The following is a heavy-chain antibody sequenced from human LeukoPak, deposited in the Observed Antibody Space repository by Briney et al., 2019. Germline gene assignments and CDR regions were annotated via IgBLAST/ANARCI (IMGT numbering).Heavy chain of an antibody. Sequence: GGSLRLSCAASGFTFRSHAMSWVCQAPGERLEWVSAISGSGGSPYYAGSVTGRFTISRDNSKNTLYVQMIFLRAEDTAVYYCAKEPKGDCWGQGALGTVSS. CDR2: ISGSGGSP. CDR3: AKEPKGDC. J-gene: IGHJ4*02. CDR1: GFTFRSHA. V-gene: IGHV3-23*01.